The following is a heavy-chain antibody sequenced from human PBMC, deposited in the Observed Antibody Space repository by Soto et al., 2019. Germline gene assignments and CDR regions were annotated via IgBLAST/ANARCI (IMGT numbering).Heavy chain of an antibody. CDR1: GFTFSSYW. CDR3: ARDALGDCSSTSCPRDY. J-gene: IGHJ4*02. D-gene: IGHD2-2*01. Sequence: EVQLVESGGGLVQPGGSLRLSCAASGFTFSSYWMHWVRQAPGKGLVWVSRINSDGSSTSYADSVKGRFTISRDNAKNTLYLQMNSLSAEDTAVYYCARDALGDCSSTSCPRDYGGQGTLVTVSS. V-gene: IGHV3-74*01. CDR2: INSDGSST.